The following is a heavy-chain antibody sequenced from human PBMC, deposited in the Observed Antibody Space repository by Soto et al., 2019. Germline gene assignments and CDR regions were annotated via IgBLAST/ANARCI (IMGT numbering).Heavy chain of an antibody. D-gene: IGHD3-10*01. CDR3: ARDLWSTYYYGSGSYPIDFYMDV. V-gene: IGHV1-69*13. Sequence: SVKVSCKASGGTLSSYAISWVRQAPGQGLEWMGGIIPIFGTANYAQKFQGRVTITADESTSTAYMELSSLRSEDTAVYYCARDLWSTYYYGSGSYPIDFYMDVWGQGTTVTVS. J-gene: IGHJ6*02. CDR2: IIPIFGTA. CDR1: GGTLSSYA.